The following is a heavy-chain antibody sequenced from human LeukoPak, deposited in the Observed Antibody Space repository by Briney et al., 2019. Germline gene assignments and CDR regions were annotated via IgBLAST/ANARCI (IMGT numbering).Heavy chain of an antibody. CDR3: ASGMGVFDY. V-gene: IGHV4-59*01. Sequence: SETLSLTCTVSGGSISSYYWSWIRQPPGKGLEWIGYIYYSGSTNYNPSLKSRVTISVDTSKNQFSLKLSSVTAADTAVYHCASGMGVFDYWGQGTLVTVSS. D-gene: IGHD3-16*01. CDR2: IYYSGST. J-gene: IGHJ4*02. CDR1: GGSISSYY.